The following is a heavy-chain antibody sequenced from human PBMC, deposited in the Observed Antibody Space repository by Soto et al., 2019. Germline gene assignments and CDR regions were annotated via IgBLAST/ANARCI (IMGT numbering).Heavy chain of an antibody. J-gene: IGHJ4*02. CDR2: ISYDGSNK. D-gene: IGHD1-26*01. CDR1: GFTFSSYS. Sequence: GGSLRLSCAASGFTFSSYSIHWVRQAPGKGLEWVAVISYDGSNKYYADSVKGRFTISRDNSKNTLYLQMNSLRAEDTAVYYCARDVGATGCCGQGTLVTVCS. V-gene: IGHV3-30-3*01. CDR3: ARDVGATGC.